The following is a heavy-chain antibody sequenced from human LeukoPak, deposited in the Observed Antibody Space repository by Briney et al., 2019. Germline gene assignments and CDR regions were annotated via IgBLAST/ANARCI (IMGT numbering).Heavy chain of an antibody. Sequence: GGSLRLSCAASGFTFSSYAMSWVRQAPGKGLQWVANIKQDGSEKYYVDSVKGRFTISRDNAKNSLYLQMNSLRAEDTAVYYCARILDYYYYGMDVWGQGTTVTVSS. CDR1: GFTFSSYA. J-gene: IGHJ6*02. CDR2: IKQDGSEK. V-gene: IGHV3-7*01. CDR3: ARILDYYYYGMDV.